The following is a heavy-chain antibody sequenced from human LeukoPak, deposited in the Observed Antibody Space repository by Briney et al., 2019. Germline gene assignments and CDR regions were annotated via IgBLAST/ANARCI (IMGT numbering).Heavy chain of an antibody. D-gene: IGHD1-14*01. CDR2: IKQDGGEK. Sequence: GGSLGLSCAASGFTFSSYWMSWVRQAPGKGVEWVANIKQDGGEKYYVDSVKGRFTISRDNAKNSLYLQMNSLRAEDTAVYYCAREYIRVVDSPYYFDYWGQGTLVTVSS. V-gene: IGHV3-7*01. CDR3: AREYIRVVDSPYYFDY. J-gene: IGHJ4*02. CDR1: GFTFSSYW.